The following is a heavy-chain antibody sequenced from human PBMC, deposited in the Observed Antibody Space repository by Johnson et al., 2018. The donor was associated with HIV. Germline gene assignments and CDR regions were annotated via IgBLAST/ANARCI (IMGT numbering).Heavy chain of an antibody. D-gene: IGHD5-24*01. CDR1: GFTISNNY. Sequence: VQLVESGGGLVQPGGSLRLSCAASGFTISNNYMSWVRQAPGKGLEWVSVIYSGGSTYYADSVTGRFTISRDISKNTLYLQMNSLRAEDTAVYYCAREGATIEGRSTFDIWGPGTVVTVSS. J-gene: IGHJ3*02. V-gene: IGHV3-66*01. CDR2: IYSGGST. CDR3: AREGATIEGRSTFDI.